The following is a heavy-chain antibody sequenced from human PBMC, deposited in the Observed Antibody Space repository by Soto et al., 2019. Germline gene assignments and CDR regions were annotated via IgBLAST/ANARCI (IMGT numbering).Heavy chain of an antibody. CDR2: MWYDGSNK. J-gene: IGHJ6*02. D-gene: IGHD3-10*01. V-gene: IGHV3-33*01. CDR3: AREGFGEWDYGMDV. Sequence: QVQLVESGGGVVQPGRSLRLSCAASGFTFSSYGMHWVHQAPGEGLEWVAVMWYDGSNKYYADSVKGRFTISRDNSKNTLYLQMNSLRAEDTAVYYCAREGFGEWDYGMDVWGQGTTVTVSS. CDR1: GFTFSSYG.